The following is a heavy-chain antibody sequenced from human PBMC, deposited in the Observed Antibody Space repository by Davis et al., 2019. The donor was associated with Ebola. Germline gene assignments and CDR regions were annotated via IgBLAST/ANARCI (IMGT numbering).Heavy chain of an antibody. CDR2: INAGNGNT. CDR3: ARELLWFGDNWFDP. Sequence: ASVKVSCKASGYTFTSYAMHWVRQAPGQRLEWMGWINAGNGNTKYSQKFQGRVTITRDTSASTAYMELSSLRSEDTAVYYCARELLWFGDNWFDPWGQGTLVTVSS. J-gene: IGHJ5*02. V-gene: IGHV1-3*01. D-gene: IGHD3-10*01. CDR1: GYTFTSYA.